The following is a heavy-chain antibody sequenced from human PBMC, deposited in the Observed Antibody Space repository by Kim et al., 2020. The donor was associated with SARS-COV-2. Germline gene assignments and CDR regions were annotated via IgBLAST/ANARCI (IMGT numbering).Heavy chain of an antibody. D-gene: IGHD3-10*01. CDR2: FIPLFGTP. Sequence: SVKVSCKASGVSFKKYAVTWVRQARGQGLEWLGGFIPLFGTPTYAQKFQGRLTITADESTSTSYMGLSSLRIDDTAVYYCAIRSGGDDYWGQGTLITVS. V-gene: IGHV1-69*13. J-gene: IGHJ4*02. CDR1: GVSFKKYA. CDR3: AIRSGGDDY.